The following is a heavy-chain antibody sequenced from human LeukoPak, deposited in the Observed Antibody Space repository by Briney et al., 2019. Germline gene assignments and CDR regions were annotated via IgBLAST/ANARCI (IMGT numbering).Heavy chain of an antibody. V-gene: IGHV3-11*01. D-gene: IGHD4/OR15-4a*01. CDR1: GFTFSDHH. CDR2: IGGSGAPI. Sequence: PGGSLRLSCTASGFTFSDHHMSWIRQAPGKGLEWVSYIGGSGAPIQYADSVKGRFTVSRDNADNSLSLQMDSLRAEDTAIYYCARGRRPSVYGGLDNWGQGTLVTVSS. J-gene: IGHJ4*02. CDR3: ARGRRPSVYGGLDN.